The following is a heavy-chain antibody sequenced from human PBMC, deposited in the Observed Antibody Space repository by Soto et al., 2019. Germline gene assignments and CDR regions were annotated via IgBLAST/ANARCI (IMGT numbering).Heavy chain of an antibody. J-gene: IGHJ3*02. Sequence: EVQLLESGGGLVQPGGSLRLSCAASGFTFSSYAMSWVRQAPGKGLEWVSAISGSGGSTYYADSVKGRFTISRDNSKNTLYLQMNSLRAEDTAVYYCAKDHGDYTLGYDAFDIWGQGTMVTVSS. V-gene: IGHV3-23*01. D-gene: IGHD4-17*01. CDR3: AKDHGDYTLGYDAFDI. CDR2: ISGSGGST. CDR1: GFTFSSYA.